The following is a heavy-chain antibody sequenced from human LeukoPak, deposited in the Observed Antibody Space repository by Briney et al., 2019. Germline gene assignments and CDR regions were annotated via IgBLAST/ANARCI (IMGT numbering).Heavy chain of an antibody. V-gene: IGHV3-11*05. J-gene: IGHJ4*02. CDR3: ARVKRGYDSSGYLYYFDY. Sequence: GGSLRLSCAASGFTFSDYYMGWIRQAPGKGLEWVSYISSSSSYTNYADSVKGRFTISRDNAKNSLYLQMNSLRAEDTAVYYCARVKRGYDSSGYLYYFDYWGQGTLVTVSS. D-gene: IGHD3-22*01. CDR1: GFTFSDYY. CDR2: ISSSSSYT.